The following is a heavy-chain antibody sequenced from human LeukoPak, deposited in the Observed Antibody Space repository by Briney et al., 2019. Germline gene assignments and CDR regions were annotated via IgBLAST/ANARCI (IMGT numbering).Heavy chain of an antibody. D-gene: IGHD1-26*01. Sequence: TGGSLRLSCAASGFTFSTHAMTWVRQAPGKGLEWVSAISDSGGKTHYADSVKGRFTISRDNSKNTLYLQMNSLRVEDTAVYYCTKAWAADYWGRGTLVTVSS. J-gene: IGHJ4*02. V-gene: IGHV3-23*01. CDR1: GFTFSTHA. CDR3: TKAWAADY. CDR2: ISDSGGKT.